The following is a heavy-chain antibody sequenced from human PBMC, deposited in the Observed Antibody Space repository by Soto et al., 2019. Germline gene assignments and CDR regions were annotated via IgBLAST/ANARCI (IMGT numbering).Heavy chain of an antibody. CDR2: TKSKTHGETT. D-gene: IGHD2-15*01. Sequence: EVQLVDSGGGLVQPGGSLRLSCAASGFSFSKAWMTWVRQAAGKGLEWVGRTKSKTHGETTDYAAPVKGRYSISRDDSKNMLYLQMNSLKSDDTAVYYCAAGLYNSGGVDQWGQGTLVTVSS. CDR1: GFSFSKAW. CDR3: AAGLYNSGGVDQ. V-gene: IGHV3-15*07. J-gene: IGHJ4*02.